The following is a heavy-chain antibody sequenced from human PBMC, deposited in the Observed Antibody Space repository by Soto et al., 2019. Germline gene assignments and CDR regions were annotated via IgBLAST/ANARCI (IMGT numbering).Heavy chain of an antibody. Sequence: QMQLVQSGPEVKKPGTSVKVSCKPFGFTFVSSIVRGVGQARGQRLEWIGWIVVGSGHTNYEQKFQERVTITRDMSTSTAYMELSSLRSEDTAVYYCAAPDFGDYWYFDLWGRGTLVTVSS. CDR2: IVVGSGHT. J-gene: IGHJ2*01. D-gene: IGHD4-17*01. CDR3: AAPDFGDYWYFDL. CDR1: GFTFVSSI. V-gene: IGHV1-58*01.